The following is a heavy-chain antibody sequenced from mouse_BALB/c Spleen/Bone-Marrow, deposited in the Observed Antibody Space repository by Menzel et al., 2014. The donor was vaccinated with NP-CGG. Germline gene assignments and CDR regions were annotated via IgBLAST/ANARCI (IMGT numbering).Heavy chain of an antibody. CDR3: VRRGNPTVYYAMDY. Sequence: PVKTGASVKISCKASGYSFTGYYMHWVKQSHGKSLEWIGYISCYNGATSYNQNFKGKATFTVDTSSSTAYMQFNSLTSEDSAVYYCVRRGNPTVYYAMDYWGQGTSVTVSS. V-gene: IGHV1S34*01. J-gene: IGHJ4*01. CDR1: GYSFTGYY. CDR2: ISCYNGAT.